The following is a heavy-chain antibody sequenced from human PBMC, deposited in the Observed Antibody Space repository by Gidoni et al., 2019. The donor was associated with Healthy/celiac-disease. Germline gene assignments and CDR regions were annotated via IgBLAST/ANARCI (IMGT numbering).Heavy chain of an antibody. CDR1: GGSISSGGYS. D-gene: IGHD3-10*01. Sequence: QLQLQESGSGLVKPSQTLSLTCAVSGGSISSGGYSWSWIRQPPGKGLEWIGYIYHSGSTYYNPSLKSRVTISVDRSKNQFSLKLSSVTAADTAVYYCARGDEAGLLWFGEGWFDPWGQGTLVTVSS. CDR3: ARGDEAGLLWFGEGWFDP. J-gene: IGHJ5*02. CDR2: IYHSGST. V-gene: IGHV4-30-2*01.